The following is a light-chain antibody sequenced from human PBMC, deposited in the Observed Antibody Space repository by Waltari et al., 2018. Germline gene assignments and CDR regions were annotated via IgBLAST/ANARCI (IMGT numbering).Light chain of an antibody. CDR1: TGPVTSGFY. CDR2: SIN. J-gene: IGLJ2*01. V-gene: IGLV7-43*01. Sequence: QTVVTQEPSVTVSPGGTVTLPCASTTGPVTSGFYPTWFQQKPGQAPRALIYSINQRQSWTPARFSGSLLGGKAALTLSGVQPEDEAVYYCLLYYGALDWIFGGGTNLTVL. CDR3: LLYYGALDWI.